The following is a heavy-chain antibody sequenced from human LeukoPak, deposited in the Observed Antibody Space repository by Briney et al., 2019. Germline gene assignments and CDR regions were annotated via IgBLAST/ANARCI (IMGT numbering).Heavy chain of an antibody. D-gene: IGHD6-13*01. CDR3: ARESSSWSY. V-gene: IGHV4-34*01. CDR1: GGSFSGYY. CDR2: INHSGST. Sequence: PSETLSLTCAVYGGSFSGYYWSWIRQPPGKGLEWIGEINHSGSTNYNPSLKSRVTISVDTSKNQLSLKLSSVTAADTAVYYCARESSSWSYWGQGTLVTVFS. J-gene: IGHJ4*02.